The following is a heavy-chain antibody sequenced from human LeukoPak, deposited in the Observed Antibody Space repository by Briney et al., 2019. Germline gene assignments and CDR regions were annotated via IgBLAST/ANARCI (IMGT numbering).Heavy chain of an antibody. CDR1: GYSISSGYY. D-gene: IGHD2-21*01. V-gene: IGHV4-38-2*02. CDR2: IYHSGST. J-gene: IGHJ3*02. Sequence: SETLSLTCTVSGYSISSGYYWGWIRQPPGKGLEWIGSIYHSGSTYCNPSLKSRVTISVDTSKNQFSLKLSSVTAADTAVYYCAGREDCGGDCMDAFDIWGQGTMVTVSS. CDR3: AGREDCGGDCMDAFDI.